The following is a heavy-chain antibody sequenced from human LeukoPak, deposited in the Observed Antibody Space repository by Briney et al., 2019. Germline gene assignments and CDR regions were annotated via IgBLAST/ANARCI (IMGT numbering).Heavy chain of an antibody. CDR3: ARDVAVAGTGFFGTFDY. V-gene: IGHV1-2*02. J-gene: IGHJ4*02. CDR2: INPNSGGT. D-gene: IGHD6-19*01. CDR1: GYTFTGYY. Sequence: GASVKVSCKASGYTFTGYYMHWVRQAPGQGLEWMGWINPNSGGTNYAQKFQGRVTMTRDTSISTAYMELSRLRSDDTAVYYCARDVAVAGTGFFGTFDYWGQGTLVTVSS.